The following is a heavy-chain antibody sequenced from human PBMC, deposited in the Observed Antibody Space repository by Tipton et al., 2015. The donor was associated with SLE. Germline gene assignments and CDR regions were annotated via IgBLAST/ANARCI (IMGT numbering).Heavy chain of an antibody. CDR1: GGSFSGYY. CDR2: INHSGST. D-gene: IGHD6-13*01. V-gene: IGHV4-34*01. J-gene: IGHJ2*01. Sequence: TLSLTCAVYGGSFSGYYWSWIRQPPGKGLEWIGEINHSGSTYYNPSLKSRVTISVDTSKNQFSLKLSSVTAADTAVYYCARDSSSPGFDLWGRGTLVTVSS. CDR3: ARDSSSPGFDL.